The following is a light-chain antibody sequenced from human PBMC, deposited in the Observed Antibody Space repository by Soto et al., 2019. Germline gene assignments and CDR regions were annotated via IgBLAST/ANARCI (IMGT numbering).Light chain of an antibody. Sequence: QCALTQPASVSGSPGQSITISCTGTSGSVGGYNYVSWYQQHPGKAPKLMIYDVSNRPSGVSNRFSGSKSGNTASLTISGLQAEDEADYYCSSYTSSSLYVFGTGTKLTAL. CDR3: SSYTSSSLYV. V-gene: IGLV2-14*01. J-gene: IGLJ1*01. CDR2: DVS. CDR1: SGSVGGYNY.